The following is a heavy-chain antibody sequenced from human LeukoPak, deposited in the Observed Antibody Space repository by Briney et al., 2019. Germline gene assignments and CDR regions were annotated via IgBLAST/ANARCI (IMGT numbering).Heavy chain of an antibody. V-gene: IGHV3-30*02. CDR3: LAGMDV. CDR1: GFTFSSYG. CDR2: IRYDGSNK. Sequence: GGSLRLSCAASGFTFSSYGMHWARQAPGNGLEWVAFIRYDGSNKYYADSVKGRFTISRDNSNNTLYLQMNSLRAEDTAVYYCLAGMDVWGQGTTVTVSS. J-gene: IGHJ6*02.